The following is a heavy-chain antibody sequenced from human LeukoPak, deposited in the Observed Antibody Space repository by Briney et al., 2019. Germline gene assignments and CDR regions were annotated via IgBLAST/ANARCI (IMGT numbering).Heavy chain of an antibody. J-gene: IGHJ4*02. CDR2: ISTYNGDT. Sequence: GASVKVSCKASGYTLNTYGISWVRQAPGQGLEWMGWISTYNGDTNYVQNLQGRVTMTTDTSTSTAYMELMSLRSDDTAVYYCLRDAQRPRLTPDYWGQGTLVTVSS. V-gene: IGHV1-18*01. CDR1: GYTLNTYG. CDR3: LRDAQRPRLTPDY. D-gene: IGHD6-25*01.